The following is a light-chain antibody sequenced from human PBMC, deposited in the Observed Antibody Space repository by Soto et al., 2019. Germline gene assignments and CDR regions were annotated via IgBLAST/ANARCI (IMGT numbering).Light chain of an antibody. J-gene: IGLJ1*01. CDR1: SSNIGAGYH. CDR2: DST. Sequence: QSVLTQPPSVSGAPGQRVTISCTGSSSNIGAGYHVHWYQQLPGTVPNLLISDSTNRPSGVPDRFSGSKSGTSASLAITGLQAEDEADYYCQSYDSSLSEYVFGTGTKLTVL. CDR3: QSYDSSLSEYV. V-gene: IGLV1-40*01.